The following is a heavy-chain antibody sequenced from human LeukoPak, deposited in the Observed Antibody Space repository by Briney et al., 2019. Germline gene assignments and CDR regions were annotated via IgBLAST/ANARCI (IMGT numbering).Heavy chain of an antibody. D-gene: IGHD2/OR15-2a*01. CDR2: ISYDGSNK. Sequence: QTGGSLRLSCAPSGFTFSSYGMHWVRQAPGKGLEWVAVISYDGSNKYYTDSVKGRFTISRDNSKNTLYLQMNSLRAEDTAVYYCAKDLLFDYWGQGTLVTVSS. CDR3: AKDLLFDY. V-gene: IGHV3-30*18. J-gene: IGHJ4*02. CDR1: GFTFSSYG.